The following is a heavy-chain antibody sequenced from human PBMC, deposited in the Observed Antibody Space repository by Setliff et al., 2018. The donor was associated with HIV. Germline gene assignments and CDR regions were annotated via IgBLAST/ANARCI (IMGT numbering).Heavy chain of an antibody. CDR2: MNPNSGNT. J-gene: IGHJ3*02. D-gene: IGHD3-9*01. CDR3: ARRERYYDILTGRVLGGFDI. V-gene: IGHV1-8*02. CDR1: GYTFSSYD. Sequence: ASVKVSCKASGYTFSSYDINWVRQATGQGLEWMGWMNPNSGNTGYAQKFQGRVTMTRDTSISTAYMELNNLKFEDTAVYYCARRERYYDILTGRVLGGFDIWGQGTMVTVSS.